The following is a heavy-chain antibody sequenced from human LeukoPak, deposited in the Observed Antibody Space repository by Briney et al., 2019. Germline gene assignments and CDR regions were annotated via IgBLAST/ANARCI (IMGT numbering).Heavy chain of an antibody. D-gene: IGHD3-9*01. CDR3: ASPHYDILTGLLN. CDR1: GFTVSSNY. CDR2: IYSGSST. V-gene: IGHV3-53*01. J-gene: IGHJ4*02. Sequence: PGGSLRLSCAASGFTVSSNYMSWVRQAPGKGLEWASVIYSGSSTYYADSVKGRFTISRDNSKNTLYLQMNSLRAEDTAVYYCASPHYDILTGLLNWGQGTLVTVSS.